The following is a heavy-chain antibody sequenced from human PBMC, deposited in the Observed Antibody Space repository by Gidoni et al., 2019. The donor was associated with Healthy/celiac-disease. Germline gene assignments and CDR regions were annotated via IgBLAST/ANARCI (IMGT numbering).Heavy chain of an antibody. CDR1: GGSIRSSNW. J-gene: IGHJ4*02. CDR3: ASHEMQGGSYSGFDY. Sequence: QVQLQESGPGLVKPSGTLSPTCAVSGGSIRSSNWWSWVRQPPGNGLEWIGEIYHSGSTNYNPSLQSRVTISVDKSKTQFSLMLSSVTAADTAVYYCASHEMQGGSYSGFDYWGQGTLVTVSS. CDR2: IYHSGST. V-gene: IGHV4-4*02. D-gene: IGHD2-15*01.